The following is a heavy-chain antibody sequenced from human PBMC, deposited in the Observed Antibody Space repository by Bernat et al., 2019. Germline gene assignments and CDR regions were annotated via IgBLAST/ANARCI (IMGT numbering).Heavy chain of an antibody. CDR1: GITFSSYV. J-gene: IGHJ5*02. CDR2: IRGSGDNT. CDR3: AKCATGWPNWFDP. D-gene: IGHD6-19*01. Sequence: EVQLLESGGGLVQPGGSLRLSCVASGITFSSYVMSWVRQAPGKGLEWVSTIRGSGDNTYYADSVKGRFTISRDNSKSTLYLQMNSLRAEDTAIYYCAKCATGWPNWFDPWGQGTLVTVSS. V-gene: IGHV3-23*01.